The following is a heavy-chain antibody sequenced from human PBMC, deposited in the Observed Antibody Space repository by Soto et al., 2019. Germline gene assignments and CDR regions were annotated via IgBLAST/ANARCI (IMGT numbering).Heavy chain of an antibody. Sequence: PGGSLRLSCAASGFTFSSYAMSWVRQAPGKGLEWVSAISGSGGSTYYADSVKGRFTISRDNPKNTLYLQMNSLRAEDTAVYYCAKDEDYGDYNWYFDLWGRGTLVTVSS. CDR1: GFTFSSYA. CDR3: AKDEDYGDYNWYFDL. D-gene: IGHD4-17*01. J-gene: IGHJ2*01. CDR2: ISGSGGST. V-gene: IGHV3-23*01.